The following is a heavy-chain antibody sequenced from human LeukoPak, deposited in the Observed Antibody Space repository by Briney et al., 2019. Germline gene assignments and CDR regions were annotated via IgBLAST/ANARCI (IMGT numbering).Heavy chain of an antibody. J-gene: IGHJ4*02. CDR1: GGSISSSNYY. Sequence: PSETLSLTCTVSGGSISSSNYYWDWIRQPPGKGLEWIGSIYYSGNTYYNPSLKSRVTISVHTSKNQFSLKLSSVTAADTAVYYCARHVGTATDYFDYWGQGTLVTVSS. CDR3: ARHVGTATDYFDY. CDR2: IYYSGNT. V-gene: IGHV4-39*01. D-gene: IGHD5-18*01.